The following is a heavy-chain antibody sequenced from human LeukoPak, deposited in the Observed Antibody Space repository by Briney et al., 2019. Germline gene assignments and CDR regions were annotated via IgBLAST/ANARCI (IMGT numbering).Heavy chain of an antibody. CDR3: ARDYYDSSGYYSYDAFDI. D-gene: IGHD3-22*01. CDR2: ISSSTNYI. Sequence: GGSLRLSCAASGFTLSSYSMNWVRQAPGKGLEWVPSISSSTNYIYYADSLMGRFTISRDNAKNSLYLQMNSLRAEDTAVFYCARDYYDSSGYYSYDAFDIWGQGTMVTVSS. V-gene: IGHV3-21*01. J-gene: IGHJ3*02. CDR1: GFTLSSYS.